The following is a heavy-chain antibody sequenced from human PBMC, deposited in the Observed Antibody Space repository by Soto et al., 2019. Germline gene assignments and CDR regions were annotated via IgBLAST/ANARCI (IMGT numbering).Heavy chain of an antibody. D-gene: IGHD1-20*01. CDR1: GYTISSYD. Sequence: VQLVQSGAEVKKPGASVKVSCRASGYTISSYDINWVRQAPGQGLEWMGCMSPESGGTGYAPSFQGRGAMARNISINTAYLELTGRAAEGTGVYFCARDIRAPWGQGTLVTVSA. V-gene: IGHV1-8*01. CDR2: MSPESGGT. J-gene: IGHJ4*02. CDR3: ARDIRAP.